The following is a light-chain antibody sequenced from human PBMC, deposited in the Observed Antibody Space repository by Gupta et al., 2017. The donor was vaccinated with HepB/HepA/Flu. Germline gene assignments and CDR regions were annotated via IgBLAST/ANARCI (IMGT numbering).Light chain of an antibody. CDR2: AAS. Sequence: DIQMTQSPSSLSASVGDRVTITCRASQGISNYLAWYQQKPGKGPKLLIYAASTLQAGVPSRFSGSGSGTDFTLTISSRQPEDVATYYCQKYNSDPPITFGGGTKVEIK. CDR1: QGISNY. J-gene: IGKJ4*01. V-gene: IGKV1-27*01. CDR3: QKYNSDPPIT.